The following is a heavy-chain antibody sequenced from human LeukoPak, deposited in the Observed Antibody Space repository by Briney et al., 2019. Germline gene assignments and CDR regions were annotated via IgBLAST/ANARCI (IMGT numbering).Heavy chain of an antibody. Sequence: PSETLSLTCTVSGGSISSYYWSWIRQPPGKGLEWIGYIYYSGSTNYNPSLKSRVTISVDTSKNQFSLKLSSVTAADTAVYYCARGGSGWYPPFDYWGQGTLVTVSS. CDR1: GGSISSYY. V-gene: IGHV4-59*08. J-gene: IGHJ4*02. D-gene: IGHD6-19*01. CDR2: IYYSGST. CDR3: ARGGSGWYPPFDY.